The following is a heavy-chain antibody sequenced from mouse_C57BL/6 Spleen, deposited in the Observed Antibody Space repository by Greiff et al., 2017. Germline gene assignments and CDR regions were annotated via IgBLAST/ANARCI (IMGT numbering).Heavy chain of an antibody. CDR1: GYTFTSYW. J-gene: IGHJ4*01. V-gene: IGHV1-52*01. D-gene: IGHD1-3*01. Sequence: QVQLQQPGPELVRPGSSVKLSCKASGYTFTSYWMHWVKQRPIQGLEWIGNIDPSDSATHYNQKFKGKATLTVDQSSSTAYMQLSSLTSEGSAVXYCARTNLYSAVHYWGQGTSVTVSS. CDR2: IDPSDSAT. CDR3: ARTNLYSAVHY.